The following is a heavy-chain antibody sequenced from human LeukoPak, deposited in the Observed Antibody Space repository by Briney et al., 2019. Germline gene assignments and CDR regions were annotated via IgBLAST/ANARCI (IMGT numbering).Heavy chain of an antibody. CDR2: IYYSGST. CDR3: ATRPPGQHWAPYFDY. V-gene: IGHV4-59*01. Sequence: PETLSLTCTVSGGSISNYYWSWIRQSPEKGLEWIGYIYYSGSTNYNPSLTSRVTISMDTSKKQLSPKLTSVTAADTAVYFCATRPPGQHWAPYFDYWGQGSLVTVSS. D-gene: IGHD7-27*01. CDR1: GGSISNYY. J-gene: IGHJ4*02.